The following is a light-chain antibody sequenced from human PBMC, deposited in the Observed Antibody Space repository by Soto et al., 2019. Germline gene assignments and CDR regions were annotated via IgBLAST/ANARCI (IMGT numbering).Light chain of an antibody. CDR2: GTS. CDR3: QQYGSSLFT. Sequence: IVLTQSPGTLSLSPGERVTLSCRASQSVSSKYFAWYLQKPGQAPRVLIYGTSIRASGVPERFSGGGSGTDFTLTITRLEPEDFAVYYCQQYGSSLFTFGPGTKVDFK. V-gene: IGKV3-20*01. J-gene: IGKJ3*01. CDR1: QSVSSKY.